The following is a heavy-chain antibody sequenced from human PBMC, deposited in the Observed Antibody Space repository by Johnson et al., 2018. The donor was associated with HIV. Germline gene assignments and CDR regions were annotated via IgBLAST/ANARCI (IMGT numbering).Heavy chain of an antibody. V-gene: IGHV3-30*03. CDR3: ARHTGYDAFDI. CDR1: GFTFSSYW. J-gene: IGHJ3*02. D-gene: IGHD2-21*01. CDR2: ISYDGTNK. Sequence: QVRLVESGGGLVQPGGSLRLSCAASGFTFSSYWMHWVRQAPGKGLEWVTVISYDGTNKYYADSVKGRFTISRDNSKNTLYLQMNSLRAEDTAVYYCARHTGYDAFDIWGQGTMVTVSS.